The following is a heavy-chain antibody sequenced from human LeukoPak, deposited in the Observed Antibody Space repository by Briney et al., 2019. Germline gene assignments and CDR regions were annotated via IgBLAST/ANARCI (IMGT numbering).Heavy chain of an antibody. CDR1: GGSISSYY. CDR2: IYYSGST. J-gene: IGHJ6*03. D-gene: IGHD4-11*01. V-gene: IGHV4-59*01. CDR3: ARGRVSSSTWYSTYYYYFYMDV. Sequence: SETLSLTCTVSGGSISSYYWSWIRQPPGKGLEWIGYIYYSGSTNNNPSLNGRVSISRDTSKNLFSLRLRSVTAADTAVYFCARGRVSSSTWYSTYYYYFYMDVWGKGTTVTVSS.